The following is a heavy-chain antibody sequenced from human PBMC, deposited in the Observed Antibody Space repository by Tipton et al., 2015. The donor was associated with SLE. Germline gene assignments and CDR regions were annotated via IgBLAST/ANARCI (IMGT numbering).Heavy chain of an antibody. D-gene: IGHD6-13*01. J-gene: IGHJ4*02. CDR2: MNPKSGNT. CDR3: ARGGSSWEG. CDR1: GYTFTSYG. V-gene: IGHV1-8*02. Sequence: QVQLVQSGAEVKKPGASVKVSCKASGYTFTSYGISWVRQAPGQGLEWMGWMNPKSGNTGYAQKFQGRVTMTRNTSISTAYMELSSLRSGDTAVYYCARGGSSWEGWGQGTLVTVSS.